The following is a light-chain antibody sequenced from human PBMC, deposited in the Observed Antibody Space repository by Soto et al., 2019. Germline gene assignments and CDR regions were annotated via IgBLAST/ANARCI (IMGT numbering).Light chain of an antibody. CDR3: CSYAGSYTFV. CDR1: SSDVGGYNY. J-gene: IGLJ1*01. CDR2: DVN. Sequence: LTQPRSVSGSPGQSVTISCTGASSDVGGYNYVSWYQQHPGKAPKLMIYDVNKRPSGVPDRFSGSKSGNTASLTISGLQAEDEVDYYCCSYAGSYTFVFGTGTKVTVL. V-gene: IGLV2-11*01.